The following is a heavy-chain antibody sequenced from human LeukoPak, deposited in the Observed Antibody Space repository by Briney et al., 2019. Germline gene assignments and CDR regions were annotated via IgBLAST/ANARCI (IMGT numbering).Heavy chain of an antibody. CDR2: IYYTGST. CDR3: ARDPDAAYYFDY. V-gene: IGHV4-59*01. Sequence: PSETLSLTCTVSGGSISSYYWSWIRQPPGKGLEWIAYIYYTGSTNYNPSLESRVTISVHTSKNQFSLNLSSVTAADTAMYYCARDPDAAYYFDYWSQGTLVTVSS. D-gene: IGHD6-25*01. CDR1: GGSISSYY. J-gene: IGHJ4*02.